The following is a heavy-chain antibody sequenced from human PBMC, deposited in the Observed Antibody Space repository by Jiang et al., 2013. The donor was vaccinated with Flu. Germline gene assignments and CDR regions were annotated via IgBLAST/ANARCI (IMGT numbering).Heavy chain of an antibody. J-gene: IGHJ4*02. Sequence: QLVESGGGVGQPGRSLRLSCEASGFIFRNYGMHWVRQAPGKGLEWVAVISSGGSVGYYADSVKGRFTISRDNSKDTLYLQMNSLRAEDTAFYYCARELRHSEWLYDYWGQGTLVTVSS. V-gene: IGHV3-30*03. CDR3: ARELRHSEWLYDY. CDR1: GFIFRNYG. CDR2: ISSGGSVG. D-gene: IGHD3-9*01.